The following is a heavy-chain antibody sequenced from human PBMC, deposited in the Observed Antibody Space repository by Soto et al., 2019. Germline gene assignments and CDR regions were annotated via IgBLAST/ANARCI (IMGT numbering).Heavy chain of an antibody. V-gene: IGHV1-8*01. J-gene: IGHJ4*02. Sequence: ASVKVSCKASGYSFTGLDINWVRQTTGQGLEWMGWVQPSSGRTGYAQKFQGRVTMTRDTSINTAYMELSSLTSDDTAFYYCARGVTAGVDYWGQGTLVTVSS. CDR1: GYSFTGLD. D-gene: IGHD1-26*01. CDR3: ARGVTAGVDY. CDR2: VQPSSGRT.